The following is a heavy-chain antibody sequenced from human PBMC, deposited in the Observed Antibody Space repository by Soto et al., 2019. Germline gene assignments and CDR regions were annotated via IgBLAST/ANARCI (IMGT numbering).Heavy chain of an antibody. CDR3: ARVSSPGHYNWFDP. D-gene: IGHD6-13*01. J-gene: IGHJ5*02. CDR1: GGSISTSSYY. Sequence: LSLTCAVSGGSISTSSYYWGWIRQPPGKGLEWIGTIYYSGSTYYNPSLKSRITISVDTSKNQFSLRLSSVTATDTAVYYCARVSSPGHYNWFDPWGQGTLVTVSS. V-gene: IGHV4-39*01. CDR2: IYYSGST.